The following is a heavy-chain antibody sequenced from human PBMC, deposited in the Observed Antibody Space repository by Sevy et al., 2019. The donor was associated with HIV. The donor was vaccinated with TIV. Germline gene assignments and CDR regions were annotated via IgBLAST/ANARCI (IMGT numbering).Heavy chain of an antibody. Sequence: SETLSLTCTVFGGSISAYYWSWIRQPPGKGLEYIGYIYYTGSTNYNPSLKSRVTISVDTSKNQFSLRLTSVTAAGTAIYYCARAPPVRSGDDSLNWFDPWGQGTLVTVSS. CDR3: ARAPPVRSGDDSLNWFDP. D-gene: IGHD5-12*01. J-gene: IGHJ5*02. V-gene: IGHV4-59*01. CDR2: IYYTGST. CDR1: GGSISAYY.